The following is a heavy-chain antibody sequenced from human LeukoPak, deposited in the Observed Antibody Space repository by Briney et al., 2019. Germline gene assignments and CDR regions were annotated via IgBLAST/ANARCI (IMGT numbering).Heavy chain of an antibody. Sequence: PGGSLRLSCVASEFNFFSYGMQWVRQAPGKGLVWVSRIFTDGTTTSYADSVKGRFTISRDNAKNTLYLQMNSLRAEDTAVYYCARADTLDYWGQGTLVTVSS. J-gene: IGHJ4*02. CDR2: IFTDGTTT. CDR1: EFNFFSYG. V-gene: IGHV3-74*01. D-gene: IGHD2-15*01. CDR3: ARADTLDY.